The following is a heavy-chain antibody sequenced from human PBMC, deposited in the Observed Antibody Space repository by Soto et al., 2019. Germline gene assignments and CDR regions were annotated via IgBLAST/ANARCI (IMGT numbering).Heavy chain of an antibody. J-gene: IGHJ4*02. CDR3: AGAGFYSNKYYFDY. V-gene: IGHV1-69*13. D-gene: IGHD4-4*01. Sequence: GASVKVSCKASGGTFSSYAISWVRQAPGQGLEWMGGIILIFGTANYAQKFQGRVTITADESTSTAYMELSSLRSEDTAVYYCAGAGFYSNKYYFDYWGQGTLVTVSS. CDR1: GGTFSSYA. CDR2: IILIFGTA.